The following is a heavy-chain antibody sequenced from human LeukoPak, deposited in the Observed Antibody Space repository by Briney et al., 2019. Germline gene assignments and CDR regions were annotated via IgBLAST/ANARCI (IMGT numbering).Heavy chain of an antibody. D-gene: IGHD1-7*01. CDR2: TSYRPKWYN. Sequence: SQTLSLTCAISGDSVSSTTAAWNWSRQSPWKCLELLGWTSYRPKWYNDYTVSVKSRITINPDTSKNQFSLQLNSVTPEDTAVYYCARDWNYDYYYCAMDVWGKGTTVTVSS. CDR3: ARDWNYDYYYCAMDV. V-gene: IGHV6-1*01. CDR1: GDSVSSTTAA. J-gene: IGHJ6*04.